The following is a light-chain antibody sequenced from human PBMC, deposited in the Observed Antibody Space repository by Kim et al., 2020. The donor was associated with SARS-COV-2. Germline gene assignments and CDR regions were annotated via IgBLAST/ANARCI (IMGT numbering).Light chain of an antibody. J-gene: IGLJ1*01. CDR1: SSDVGGYNY. CDR2: EVS. Sequence: QSALTQHPSASGSPGQSVTISCTGTSSDVGGYNYVSWYQQHPGKAPKLMIYEVSKRPSGVPDRFSGSKSGNTASLTVSGLQAEDEADYYCSSYTGSNNYVFETGTKVTVL. CDR3: SSYTGSNNYV. V-gene: IGLV2-8*01.